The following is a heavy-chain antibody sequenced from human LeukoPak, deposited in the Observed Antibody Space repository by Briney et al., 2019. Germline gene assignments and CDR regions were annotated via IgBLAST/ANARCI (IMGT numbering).Heavy chain of an antibody. J-gene: IGHJ4*02. CDR1: GYTFTDYY. CDR2: INPNNGGT. V-gene: IGHV1-2*02. CDR3: ARVQSHCSSTSCYTVDY. D-gene: IGHD2-2*02. Sequence: VASVKVSCKASGYTFTDYYVHWVRQAPGQGLEWMGWINPNNGGTNYAQKFQGRVTMTRDTSISTAYMELSRLTFDDTAVYYCARVQSHCSSTSCYTVDYWGQGTLVTVSS.